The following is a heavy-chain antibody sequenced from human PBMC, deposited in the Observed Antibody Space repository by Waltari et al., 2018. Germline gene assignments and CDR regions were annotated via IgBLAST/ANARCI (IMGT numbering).Heavy chain of an antibody. CDR1: GGSISSHY. Sequence: QVQLQESGPGLVKPSETLSLTCTVSGGSISSHYWSWIRQPPGKGLEWIGYIYYSGSTNYHPSLKSRVTISVDTSKNQFSLKLSSVTAADTAVYYCARGGGWDNWFDPWGQGTLVTVSS. D-gene: IGHD3-16*01. J-gene: IGHJ5*02. CDR2: IYYSGST. CDR3: ARGGGWDNWFDP. V-gene: IGHV4-59*11.